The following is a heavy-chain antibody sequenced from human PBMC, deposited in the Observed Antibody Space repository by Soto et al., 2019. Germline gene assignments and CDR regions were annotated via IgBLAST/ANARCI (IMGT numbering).Heavy chain of an antibody. CDR2: IRHYNGNR. D-gene: IGHD2-8*01. CDR1: GYTFSTSG. J-gene: IGHJ4*02. Sequence: QVQVLQSGPEVKRPGASVTVSCKTSGYTFSTSGISWVRQAPGQGLEWVGWIRHYNGNRKSAHRLNGRINLTTDKSANTAYIELRRLTSDYTTMYYYALETESNGSNYWSQGIIVTVSS. CDR3: ALETESNGSNY. V-gene: IGHV1-18*01.